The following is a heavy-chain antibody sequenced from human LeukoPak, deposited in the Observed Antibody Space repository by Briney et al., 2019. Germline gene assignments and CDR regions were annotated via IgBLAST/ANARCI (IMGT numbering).Heavy chain of an antibody. CDR2: ISWNSGSI. D-gene: IGHD6-19*01. J-gene: IGHJ3*02. CDR3: AKGTSAAVAGQDAFDI. Sequence: PGGSLRLSCAASGFTFDDYAMHWVRQAPGKGLEWVSGISWNSGSIGYADSVKGRFTISRDNAKNSLYLQMNSLRAEDTALYYCAKGTSAAVAGQDAFDIWGQGTMVTVSS. CDR1: GFTFDDYA. V-gene: IGHV3-9*01.